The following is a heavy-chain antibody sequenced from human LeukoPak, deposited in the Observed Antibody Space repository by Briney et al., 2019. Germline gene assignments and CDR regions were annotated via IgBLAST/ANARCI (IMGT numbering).Heavy chain of an antibody. CDR2: IYYSGST. V-gene: IGHV4-30-4*01. CDR1: GGSISSGDYS. CDR3: ARDRLVSSEDYYYYGMDV. J-gene: IGHJ6*02. Sequence: SETLSLTCTVSGGSISSGDYSWSWIRQPPGKGLEWIGYIYYSGSTYYNPSLKSRVTISVDTSKNQFSLKLSSVTAADTAVYYCARDRLVSSEDYYYYGMDVWGQGTTVTVSS. D-gene: IGHD6-19*01.